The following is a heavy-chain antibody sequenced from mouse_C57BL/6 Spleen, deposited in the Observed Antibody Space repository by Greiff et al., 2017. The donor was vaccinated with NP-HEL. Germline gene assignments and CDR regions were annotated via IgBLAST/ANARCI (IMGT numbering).Heavy chain of an antibody. J-gene: IGHJ2*01. Sequence: EVQFVESGGGLVKPGGSLKLSCAASGFTFSSYAMSWVRQTPEKRLEWVATISDGGSYTYYPDNVKGRFTISRDNAKNNLYLQMSHLKSEDTAMYYCARESYGNYLDYWGQGTTLTVSS. V-gene: IGHV5-4*01. CDR3: ARESYGNYLDY. CDR1: GFTFSSYA. D-gene: IGHD2-1*01. CDR2: ISDGGSYT.